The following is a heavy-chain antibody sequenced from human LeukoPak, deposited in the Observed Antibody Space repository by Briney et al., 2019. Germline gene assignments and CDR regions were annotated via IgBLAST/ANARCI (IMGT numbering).Heavy chain of an antibody. CDR2: INPNSGGT. Sequence: RASVKVSCKASGYTFTGYYMHWVRQAPGQGLEWMGWINPNSGGTNYAQKFQGRVTMTRDTSISTAYMELSRLRSDDTAVYYCARGVLVVPAAMSNWFDPWGQGTLVTVSS. V-gene: IGHV1-2*02. CDR1: GYTFTGYY. J-gene: IGHJ5*02. D-gene: IGHD2-2*01. CDR3: ARGVLVVPAAMSNWFDP.